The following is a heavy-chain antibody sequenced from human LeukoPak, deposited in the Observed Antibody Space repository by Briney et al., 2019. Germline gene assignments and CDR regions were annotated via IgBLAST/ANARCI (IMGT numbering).Heavy chain of an antibody. J-gene: IGHJ3*02. V-gene: IGHV3-33*01. CDR1: VVTFSSYS. CDR2: IWYDGSNK. D-gene: IGHD3-10*01. Sequence: GGSLRLSCAAAVVTFSSYSVHWVRQAPCKGLEWVAVIWYDGSNKYYADSVKGRFTISRDNSKNTLYLQMNSLRAEDTAVYYCARDRSYSGAFDIWGQGTMVTVSS. CDR3: ARDRSYSGAFDI.